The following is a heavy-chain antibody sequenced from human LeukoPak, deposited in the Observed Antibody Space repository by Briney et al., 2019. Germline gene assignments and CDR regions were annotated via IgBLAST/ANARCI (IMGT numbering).Heavy chain of an antibody. D-gene: IGHD3-22*01. CDR3: ARAPRYYDTNGYYYFDY. CDR2: ISSSSSYI. Sequence: GGSLRLSCAASGFTFITYSMNWVRQAPGKGLEWVSSISSSSSYIYYADSVKGRFTISRDNAKNSLYLQMNSLRAEDTAVYYCARAPRYYDTNGYYYFDYWGQGTLVTVSS. CDR1: GFTFITYS. V-gene: IGHV3-21*06. J-gene: IGHJ4*02.